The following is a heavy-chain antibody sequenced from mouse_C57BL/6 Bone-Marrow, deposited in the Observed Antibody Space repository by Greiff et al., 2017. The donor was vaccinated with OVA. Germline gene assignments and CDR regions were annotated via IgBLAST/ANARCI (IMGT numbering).Heavy chain of an antibody. J-gene: IGHJ3*01. D-gene: IGHD4-1*01. Sequence: EVKVVESGGDLVKPGGSLKLSCAASGFTFSSYGMSWVRQTPDKRLEWVATISSGGSYTYYPDSVKGRVTISRDNAKNTLYLQRSSLKSEDTAMYYCARLTGSWFAYWGQGTLVTVSA. V-gene: IGHV5-6*01. CDR1: GFTFSSYG. CDR2: ISSGGSYT. CDR3: ARLTGSWFAY.